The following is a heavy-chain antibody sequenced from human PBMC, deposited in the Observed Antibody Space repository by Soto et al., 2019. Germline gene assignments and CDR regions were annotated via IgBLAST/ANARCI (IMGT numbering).Heavy chain of an antibody. CDR1: GFTFSSYW. Sequence: PGGSLRLSCAASGFTFSSYWMHWVRQAPGKGLVWVSRINSDGSSTSYADSVKGRFTTSRDNAKNTLYLQMNSLRAEDTAVYYCARVGWARASGGSCYGYWGQGTLVTVSS. V-gene: IGHV3-74*01. D-gene: IGHD2-15*01. CDR2: INSDGSST. J-gene: IGHJ4*02. CDR3: ARVGWARASGGSCYGY.